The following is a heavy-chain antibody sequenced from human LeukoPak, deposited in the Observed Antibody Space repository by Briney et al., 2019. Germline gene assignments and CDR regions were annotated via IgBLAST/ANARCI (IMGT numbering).Heavy chain of an antibody. CDR2: IYYSGST. V-gene: IGHV4-59*11. J-gene: IGHJ4*02. D-gene: IGHD3-10*01. Sequence: SQTLSLTCTVSGGSISSHYWSWIRQPPGKGLEWIGYIYYSGSTNYNPSLKSRVTISVDTSKNQFSLKLSSVAAADTAVYYCAREGYGSGTRPFDYWGQGTLVTVSS. CDR3: AREGYGSGTRPFDY. CDR1: GGSISSHY.